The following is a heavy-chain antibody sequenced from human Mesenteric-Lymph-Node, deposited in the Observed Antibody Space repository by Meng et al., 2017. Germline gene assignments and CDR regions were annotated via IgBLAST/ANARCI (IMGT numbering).Heavy chain of an antibody. CDR3: ARDYYDSSGYSALDY. J-gene: IGHJ4*02. D-gene: IGHD3-22*01. V-gene: IGHV3-33*01. Sequence: GESLKISCAASGFTFSSYGMHWVRQAPGKGLEWVAVIWYDGSNKYYADSVKGRFTISRDNSKNTLYLQMNSLRAEDTAVYYCARDYYDSSGYSALDYWGQGTLVTVS. CDR1: GFTFSSYG. CDR2: IWYDGSNK.